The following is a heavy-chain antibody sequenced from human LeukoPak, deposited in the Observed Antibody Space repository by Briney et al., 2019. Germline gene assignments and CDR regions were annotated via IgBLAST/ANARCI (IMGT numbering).Heavy chain of an antibody. CDR1: GYSFTGYW. V-gene: IGHV5-51*01. CDR3: ARQDGRALFYFDY. CDR2: IYPDDSDT. J-gene: IGHJ4*02. Sequence: GESLKISCKSSGYSFTGYWIAWVRQMPGKGLEWMGIIYPDDSDTRYSPSFQGQVTISADKSISTAYLQWSSLKASDTAMYYCARQDGRALFYFDYWGQGALVTVSS. D-gene: IGHD5-24*01.